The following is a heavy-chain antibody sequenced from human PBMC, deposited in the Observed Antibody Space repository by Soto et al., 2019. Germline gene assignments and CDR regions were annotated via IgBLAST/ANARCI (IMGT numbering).Heavy chain of an antibody. CDR1: GYTFTSYD. J-gene: IGHJ5*02. Sequence: QVQLVQSGAEVKKPGASVKVSCKASGYTFTSYDINWVRQATGQGLEWMGWMNPNSGNTGYAQKFQGRVTMTRNTSISTAYMELSSLRSEDTAVYYCSRRYAGDCYSHNWFDPWGQGTLVTVSS. V-gene: IGHV1-8*01. CDR3: SRRYAGDCYSHNWFDP. CDR2: MNPNSGNT. D-gene: IGHD2-21*02.